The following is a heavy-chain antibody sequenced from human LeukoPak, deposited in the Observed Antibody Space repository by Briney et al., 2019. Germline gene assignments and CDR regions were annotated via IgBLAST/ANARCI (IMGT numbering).Heavy chain of an antibody. J-gene: IGHJ4*02. CDR2: INPNSGGT. Sequence: EASVKVSCKASGYTFTGYYMHWVRQAPGQGLEWMGRINPNSGGTNYAQKFQGRVTMTRDTSISTAYMELSRLRSDDTAVYYCASRRDFWSGDTFGYWGQGTLVTVSS. V-gene: IGHV1-2*06. CDR1: GYTFTGYY. CDR3: ASRRDFWSGDTFGY. D-gene: IGHD3-3*01.